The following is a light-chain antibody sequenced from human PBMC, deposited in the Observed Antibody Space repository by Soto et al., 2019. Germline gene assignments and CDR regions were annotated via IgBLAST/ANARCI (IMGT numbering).Light chain of an antibody. V-gene: IGKV1-5*01. CDR3: QHYGTSLT. Sequence: DVHMPQSPSTLSSSVVDRVTITCRASQSINNLLAWYQQKPGKAPKFLIYDVSTLESGVPSRFSGSGSGTNFTLTISRLQPEDFAVYYCQHYGTSLTFGGGTKVDIK. J-gene: IGKJ4*01. CDR2: DVS. CDR1: QSINNL.